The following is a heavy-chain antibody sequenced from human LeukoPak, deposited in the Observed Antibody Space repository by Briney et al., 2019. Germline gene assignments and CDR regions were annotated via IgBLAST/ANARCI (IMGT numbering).Heavy chain of an antibody. CDR2: INPSGGST. J-gene: IGHJ6*02. Sequence: GASVKVSCKASGYTFTCYYMHWVRQAPGQGLEWMGIINPSGGSTSYAQKFQGRVTMTRDTSTSTVYMELSSLRSEDTAVYYCARGPSIAARGGYYYYYGMDVWGQGTTVTVSS. V-gene: IGHV1-46*01. D-gene: IGHD6-6*01. CDR1: GYTFTCYY. CDR3: ARGPSIAARGGYYYYYGMDV.